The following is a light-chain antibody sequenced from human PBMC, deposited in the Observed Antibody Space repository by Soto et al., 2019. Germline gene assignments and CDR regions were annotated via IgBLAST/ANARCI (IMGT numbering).Light chain of an antibody. CDR3: QQYSDSTLT. CDR1: QSLTSKY. V-gene: IGKV3-20*01. CDR2: HAS. J-gene: IGKJ4*01. Sequence: EIVLTQSPGTLSLSPGERATVSCRASQSLTSKYLAWYQQKPGQAPRVVIYHASRRAAGIPDRFSGSGSGTDFTLIISRLEPEDFAVYYCQQYSDSTLTFGGGTTVEIK.